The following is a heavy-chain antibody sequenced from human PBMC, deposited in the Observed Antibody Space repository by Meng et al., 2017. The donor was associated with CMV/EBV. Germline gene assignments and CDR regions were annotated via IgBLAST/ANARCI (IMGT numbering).Heavy chain of an antibody. CDR3: ARIRRGVDWIFDY. D-gene: IGHD2-21*01. V-gene: IGHV2-70D*14. CDR1: GFSLSTNGVR. Sequence: SGPTLVKPTQTLTLTCSFSGFSLSTNGVRVSWIRQPPGKALEWPARIDWDGDKFYSKSLKTRLTMSKGTSKNQVVLTMTHMDPEHTATYYCARIRRGVDWIFDYWGQGILVTVSS. J-gene: IGHJ4*02. CDR2: IDWDGDK.